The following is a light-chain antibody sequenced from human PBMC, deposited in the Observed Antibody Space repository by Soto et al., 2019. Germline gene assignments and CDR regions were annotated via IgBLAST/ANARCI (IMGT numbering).Light chain of an antibody. Sequence: QSALTQPASLSGSPGKSITFSCTGTSNDIGGYNYVSWYQQHPGKAPKLMIFDVSNRPSGVSYRFSGSKSGNTASLTISGLQAEDEADYYCSSYTSSSTLLFGGGTKHTVL. CDR2: DVS. CDR1: SNDIGGYNY. V-gene: IGLV2-14*01. J-gene: IGLJ2*01. CDR3: SSYTSSSTLL.